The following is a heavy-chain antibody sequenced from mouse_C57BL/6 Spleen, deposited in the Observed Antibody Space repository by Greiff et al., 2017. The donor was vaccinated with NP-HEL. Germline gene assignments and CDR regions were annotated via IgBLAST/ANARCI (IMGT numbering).Heavy chain of an antibody. CDR1: GYTFTSYW. J-gene: IGHJ2*01. V-gene: IGHV1-50*01. CDR3: ALITTVVADH. D-gene: IGHD1-1*01. Sequence: QVQLQQPGAELVKPGASVKLSCKASGYTFTSYWMQWVKQRPGQGLEWIGEIDPSDSYTNYNQKFKGKATLTVDTSSSTAYMQLSSLTSEDSAVYYWALITTVVADHWGQGTTLTVSS. CDR2: IDPSDSYT.